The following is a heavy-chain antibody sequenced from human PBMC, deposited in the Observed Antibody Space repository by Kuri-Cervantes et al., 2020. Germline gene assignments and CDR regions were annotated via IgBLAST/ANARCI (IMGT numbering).Heavy chain of an antibody. V-gene: IGHV3-53*01. CDR2: IYSGGST. D-gene: IGHD6-13*01. J-gene: IGHJ4*02. Sequence: GESLKISCAASGFTFSSYEMNWVRQAPGKGLEWVSVIYSGGSTYYADSVKGRFTISRDNSKNTLYLQMNSLRAEDTAVYYCARFIAAAGNPGENWGQGTLVTVSS. CDR1: GFTFSSYE. CDR3: ARFIAAAGNPGEN.